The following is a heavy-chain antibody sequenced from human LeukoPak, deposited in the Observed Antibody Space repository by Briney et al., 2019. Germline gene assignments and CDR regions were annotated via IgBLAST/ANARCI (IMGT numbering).Heavy chain of an antibody. CDR2: INHSGST. Sequence: SETLSLTCAVYGGSFSGYYWSWIRQPPGKGLEWIGEINHSGSTNYNPSLKSRVTISVDTSKNQFSLKLSSVTAADTAVYYCARHWGGYDLFDYWGRGTLVTVSS. V-gene: IGHV4-34*01. CDR1: GGSFSGYY. CDR3: ARHWGGYDLFDY. J-gene: IGHJ4*02. D-gene: IGHD5-12*01.